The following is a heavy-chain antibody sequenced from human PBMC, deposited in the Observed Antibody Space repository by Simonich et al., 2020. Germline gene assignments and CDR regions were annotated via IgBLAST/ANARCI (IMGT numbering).Heavy chain of an antibody. Sequence: QVQLVQSGAEVKKPGASVKVSCKASGYTFTGYYMHWVRQAPGQGLEWMEWINPNKGGTNYAQKFQGRVTMTRDTSISTAYMELSRLRSDDTAVYYCARDPVVPAAIRNAFDIWGQGTMVTVSS. V-gene: IGHV1-2*02. D-gene: IGHD2-2*01. CDR1: GYTFTGYY. CDR2: INPNKGGT. J-gene: IGHJ3*02. CDR3: ARDPVVPAAIRNAFDI.